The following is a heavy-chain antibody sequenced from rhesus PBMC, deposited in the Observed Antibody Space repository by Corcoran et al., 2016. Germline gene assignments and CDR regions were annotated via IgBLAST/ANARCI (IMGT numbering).Heavy chain of an antibody. D-gene: IGHD6-31*01. CDR3: VRDRSNGWYEAFAF. CDR2: ISGSSGST. CDR1: GYSLRRGYC. Sequence: QVQLQESGPGLVKPSETLSLTCAVSGYSLRRGYCWGWIRQPPGKGLEYIGYISGSSGSTYYNPSLKSRVTISKDTSKNQFSLKLSSVTAADTADYYCVRDRSNGWYEAFAFWGQGLRVTVSS. V-gene: IGHV4-99*02. J-gene: IGHJ3*01.